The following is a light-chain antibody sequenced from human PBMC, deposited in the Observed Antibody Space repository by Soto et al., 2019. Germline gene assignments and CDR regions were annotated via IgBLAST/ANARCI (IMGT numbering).Light chain of an antibody. CDR3: QQYNVWPLT. V-gene: IGKV3-15*01. CDR1: KSVRRN. CDR2: VAS. Sequence: EIVMTQSPATLSVSPGERATLSCRASKSVRRNVAWYQQKPGQTPKLLIYVASTRATGIPARFSGSGSGTEFTLTISSLQSEDFADYYCQQYNVWPLTFGGGTKVEFK. J-gene: IGKJ4*01.